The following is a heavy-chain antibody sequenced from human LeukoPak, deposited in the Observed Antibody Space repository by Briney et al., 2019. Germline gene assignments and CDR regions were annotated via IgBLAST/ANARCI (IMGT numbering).Heavy chain of an antibody. CDR3: ARDNSVGDIAWWFDP. D-gene: IGHD3-10*01. V-gene: IGHV1-46*01. Sequence: ASVKVSCTASGYTFINNWMHWVRQAPGQGLEWIGLINPTGTVTLYAQKFQGRVTMTRDMSTSTDYMELSSLRSEDTAVYYCARDNSVGDIAWWFDPWGQGTLVTVSS. J-gene: IGHJ5*02. CDR1: GYTFINNW. CDR2: INPTGTVT.